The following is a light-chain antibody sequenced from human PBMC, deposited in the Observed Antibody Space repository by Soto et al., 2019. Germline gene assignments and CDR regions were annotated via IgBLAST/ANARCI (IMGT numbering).Light chain of an antibody. V-gene: IGKV1-39*01. CDR3: QQSYSTPT. CDR2: AAS. CDR1: QSISSH. Sequence: DIQMTQSPSSLSASVGDRVTITCRASQSISSHLNWYQQKPGKAPKLLIYAASSLQSGVPSRFSASGSGTDFILTISSLQPEDFATYYCQQSYSTPTFGGGTKVEIK. J-gene: IGKJ4*01.